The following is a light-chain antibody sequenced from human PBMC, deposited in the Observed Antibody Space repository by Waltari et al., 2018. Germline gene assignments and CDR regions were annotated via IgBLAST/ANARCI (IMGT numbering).Light chain of an antibody. V-gene: IGKV3-11*01. CDR2: DAT. J-gene: IGKJ4*01. Sequence: EIVLTQSPVTLSLSPGQRATLSCRASQSVDNFLGWYHQKPGQAPRLLIYDATKRAPGIPARFSGGGSATDFTLTISSLEPEDFSVYYCLQRSNGRGTFGGGTRVEIK. CDR1: QSVDNF. CDR3: LQRSNGRGT.